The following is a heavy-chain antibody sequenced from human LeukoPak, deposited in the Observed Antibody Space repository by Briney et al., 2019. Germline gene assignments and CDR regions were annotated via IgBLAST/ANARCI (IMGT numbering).Heavy chain of an antibody. D-gene: IGHD1-26*01. CDR3: ARGDGGSYQGRFDY. CDR2: IKSDDSST. CDR1: GFTFSSYW. J-gene: IGHJ4*02. Sequence: PGGSLRLSCAASGFTFSSYWMHWVRQAPGKGLVWVSRIKSDDSSTSYADSVKGRFTISRDNAKNTLYLQMNSLRAEDTAVYYCARGDGGSYQGRFDYWGQGTPVTVSS. V-gene: IGHV3-74*01.